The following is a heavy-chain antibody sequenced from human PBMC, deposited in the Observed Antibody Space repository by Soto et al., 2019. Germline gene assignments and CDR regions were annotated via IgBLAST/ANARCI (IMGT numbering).Heavy chain of an antibody. J-gene: IGHJ5*01. CDR1: GGSVTSGGYY. D-gene: IGHD7-27*01. CDR2: IYSSGDT. CDR3: TRDWGTPVTHGYDS. Sequence: QVQLQESGPGLVRPSQTLSLTCTVSGGSVTSGGYYWSWIRHCPGKGLEWIGYIYSSGDTNYNPSLNSRVAMSVDTSKNQFSLQLTSVTVADTAIYYCTRDWGTPVTHGYDSWGQGILVTASS. V-gene: IGHV4-31*03.